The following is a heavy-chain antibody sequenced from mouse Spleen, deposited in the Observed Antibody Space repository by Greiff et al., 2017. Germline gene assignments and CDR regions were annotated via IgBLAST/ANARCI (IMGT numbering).Heavy chain of an antibody. CDR1: GYTFTSYW. Sequence: VQLQQSGAELVKPGASVKMSCKASGYTFTSYWITWVKQRPGQGLEWIGDIYPGSGSTNYNEKFKSKATLTVDTSSSTAYMQLSSLTSEDSAVYYCARFMIRRAWFAYWGQGTLVTVSA. CDR2: IYPGSGST. V-gene: IGHV1-55*01. J-gene: IGHJ3*01. CDR3: ARFMIRRAWFAY. D-gene: IGHD2-4*01.